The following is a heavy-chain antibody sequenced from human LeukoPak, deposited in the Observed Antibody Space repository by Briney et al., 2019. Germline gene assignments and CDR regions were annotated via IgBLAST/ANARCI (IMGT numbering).Heavy chain of an antibody. CDR3: ARVSGSFTHQFDY. D-gene: IGHD1-26*01. J-gene: IGHJ4*02. Sequence: ASETLSLTCTVSGYSISSGYYWGWIRQPPGKGLEWIGSIYHSGSTYYNPSLKSRVTISVDTSKNQFSLKLSSVTAADTAVYYCARVSGSFTHQFDYWGQGTLVTVSS. V-gene: IGHV4-38-2*02. CDR1: GYSISSGYY. CDR2: IYHSGST.